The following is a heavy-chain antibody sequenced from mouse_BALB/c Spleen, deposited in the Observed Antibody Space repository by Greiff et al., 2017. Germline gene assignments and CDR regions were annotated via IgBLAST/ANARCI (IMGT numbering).Heavy chain of an antibody. J-gene: IGHJ4*01. V-gene: IGHV1S137*01. CDR1: GYTFTDYA. CDR2: ISTYYGDA. CDR3: ASFTTGKDCYAMDY. Sequence: QVQLQQSGAELVRPGVSVKISCKGSGYTFTDYAMHWVKQSHAKSLEWIGVISTYYGDASYNQKFKGKATMTVDKSSSTAYMELARLTSEDSAIYYCASFTTGKDCYAMDYWGQGTSVTVSS. D-gene: IGHD1-1*01.